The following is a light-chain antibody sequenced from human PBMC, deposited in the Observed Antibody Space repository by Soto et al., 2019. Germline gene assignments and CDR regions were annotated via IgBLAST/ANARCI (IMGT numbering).Light chain of an antibody. CDR3: QQYGYLVT. CDR2: GAS. V-gene: IGKV3-20*01. Sequence: EIVLTQSPDTLSLSPGERATLSCRASQSVSSSYLAWYQQRPGQAPRLLIYGASSRATGIPDRFSGSGSGTDFSLTISRLEPEDFAMYYCQQYGYLVTFGGGTKVDIK. CDR1: QSVSSSY. J-gene: IGKJ4*01.